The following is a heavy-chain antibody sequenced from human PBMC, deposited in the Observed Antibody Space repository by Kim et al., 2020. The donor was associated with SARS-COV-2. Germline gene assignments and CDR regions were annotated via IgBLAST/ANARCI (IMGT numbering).Heavy chain of an antibody. V-gene: IGHV4-34*01. Sequence: YHPTLKSRVTISVDTSKNQFSLKLSSVTAADTAVYYCARVGYSSSSVVGYWGQGTLVTVSS. CDR3: ARVGYSSSSVVGY. D-gene: IGHD6-6*01. J-gene: IGHJ4*02.